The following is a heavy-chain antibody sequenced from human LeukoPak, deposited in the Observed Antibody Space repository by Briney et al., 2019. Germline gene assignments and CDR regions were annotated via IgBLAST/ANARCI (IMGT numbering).Heavy chain of an antibody. CDR3: AKDSALYDSSGPVYYYYYMDV. D-gene: IGHD3-22*01. Sequence: GGSLRLSCAASGFTFDDYAMQWVRQAPGKGLEWVALISGDGVSTYYAYSVKGRFTISRDNSKNSLYLQMNSLRTEDTALYYCAKDSALYDSSGPVYYYYYMDVWGKGTTVTVSS. V-gene: IGHV3-43*02. CDR2: ISGDGVST. CDR1: GFTFDDYA. J-gene: IGHJ6*03.